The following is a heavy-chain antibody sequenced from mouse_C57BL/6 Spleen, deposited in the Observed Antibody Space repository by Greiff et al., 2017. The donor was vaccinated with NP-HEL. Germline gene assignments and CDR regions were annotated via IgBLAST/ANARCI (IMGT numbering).Heavy chain of an antibody. V-gene: IGHV1-55*01. D-gene: IGHD2-4*01. J-gene: IGHJ4*01. Sequence: QVQLQQPGAELVKPGASVKMSCKASGYTFTSYWITWVKQRPGQGLEWIGDIYPGSGSTNYNEKFKSKATLTVDTSSSTAYMQLSSLTSEDSAVYYCAIIYYDYDYAMDYWGQGTSVTVSS. CDR2: IYPGSGST. CDR1: GYTFTSYW. CDR3: AIIYYDYDYAMDY.